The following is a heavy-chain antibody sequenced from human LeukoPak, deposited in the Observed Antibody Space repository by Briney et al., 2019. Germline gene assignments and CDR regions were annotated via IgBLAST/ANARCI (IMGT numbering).Heavy chain of an antibody. Sequence: ASVKVSCKASGSTFTGYYMHWVRQAPGQGLEWMGWINPNSGGTNYAQKFQGRVTMTRDTSISTAYMELSRLRSDDTAVYYCARGGDIVVVPAALEVWGQGTTVTVSS. V-gene: IGHV1-2*02. CDR2: INPNSGGT. CDR1: GSTFTGYY. D-gene: IGHD2-2*01. J-gene: IGHJ6*02. CDR3: ARGGDIVVVPAALEV.